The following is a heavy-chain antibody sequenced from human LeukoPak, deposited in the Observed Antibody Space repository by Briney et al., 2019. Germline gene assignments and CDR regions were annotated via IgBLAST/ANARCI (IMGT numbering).Heavy chain of an antibody. CDR1: GYTFTGYY. J-gene: IGHJ4*02. Sequence: ASVKVSCKASGYTFTGYYMHWVRQAPGQGLEWMGWINPNSGGTNYAQKFQGRVTMTRDTSIGTAYMELSRLRSDDTAVYYCADGKKAMEKEFGFWGPGTLVTVSS. V-gene: IGHV1-2*02. CDR2: INPNSGGT. D-gene: IGHD1-1*01. CDR3: ADGKKAMEKEFGF.